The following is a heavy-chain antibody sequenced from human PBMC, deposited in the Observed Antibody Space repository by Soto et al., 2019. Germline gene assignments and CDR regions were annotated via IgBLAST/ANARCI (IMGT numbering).Heavy chain of an antibody. CDR2: ISSGSSYI. CDR3: ARDVDTDFRTDFDY. J-gene: IGHJ4*02. CDR1: GFTFSSYC. D-gene: IGHD2-21*02. V-gene: IGHV3-21*04. Sequence: GGSLRLSCAASGFTFSSYCMNWVRQAPGKGLEWVSSISSGSSYIYYADSVKGRFTISRDNAKNSVYLQMNSLRAEDTALYYCARDVDTDFRTDFDYWGRETLVTVSS.